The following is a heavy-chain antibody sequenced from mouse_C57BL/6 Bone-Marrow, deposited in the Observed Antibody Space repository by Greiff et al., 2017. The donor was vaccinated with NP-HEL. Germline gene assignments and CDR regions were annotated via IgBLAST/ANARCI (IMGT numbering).Heavy chain of an antibody. CDR3: ARSTTVVAYYFDY. D-gene: IGHD1-1*01. CDR2: INPNNGGT. V-gene: IGHV1-26*01. J-gene: IGHJ2*01. Sequence: EVQLQQSGPELVKPGASVKISCKASGYTFTDYYMNWVKPSHGKSLEWIGDINPNNGGTSYNQKFKGKATLTVDKSSSTAYMELRSLTSEDSAVYYCARSTTVVAYYFDYWGQGTTLTVSS. CDR1: GYTFTDYY.